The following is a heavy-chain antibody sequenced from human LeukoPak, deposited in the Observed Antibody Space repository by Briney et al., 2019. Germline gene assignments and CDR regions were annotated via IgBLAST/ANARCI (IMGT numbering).Heavy chain of an antibody. CDR2: INPNSGGT. V-gene: IGHV1-2*02. CDR1: GYTFTGYY. J-gene: IGHJ4*02. CDR3: ARGPLWFGELVDY. D-gene: IGHD3-10*01. Sequence: ASVKVTCKASGYTFTGYYMHLVRQAPGQGLEWMGWINPNSGGTNYAQKFQGRVTMTRDTSISTAYMELSRLRSDDTAVYYCARGPLWFGELVDYWGQGTLVTVSS.